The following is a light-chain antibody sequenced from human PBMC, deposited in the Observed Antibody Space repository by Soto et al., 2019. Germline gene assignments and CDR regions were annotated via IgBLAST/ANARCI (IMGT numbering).Light chain of an antibody. Sequence: QSVLTQPRSVSGSPGQSVTISCTGTSSDVGGYNYVSWYQQHPGKAPKLMVYDVSKRPSGVPDRLSGSKSGNTASLTISGLQAEDEADYYCCSYAGRYTYALGTATKVTV. CDR1: SSDVGGYNY. CDR2: DVS. V-gene: IGLV2-11*01. CDR3: CSYAGRYTYA. J-gene: IGLJ1*01.